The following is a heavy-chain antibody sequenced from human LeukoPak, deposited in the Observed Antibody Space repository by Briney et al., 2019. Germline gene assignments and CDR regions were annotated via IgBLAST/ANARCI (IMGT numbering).Heavy chain of an antibody. CDR1: GGSISSSY. Sequence: SETQSLTCTVSGGSISSSYWSWIRQPAGKGLEWIGRVYSSGTTNFNPSLRSRVTMSIDTARNQFSLKLTSVTAADTAVYFCGREGLYYDSSGNLRGDYWGPGTLVTVSS. V-gene: IGHV4-4*07. J-gene: IGHJ4*02. CDR2: VYSSGTT. D-gene: IGHD3-22*01. CDR3: GREGLYYDSSGNLRGDY.